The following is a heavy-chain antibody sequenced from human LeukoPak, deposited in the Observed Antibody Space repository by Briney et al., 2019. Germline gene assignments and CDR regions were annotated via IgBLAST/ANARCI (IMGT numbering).Heavy chain of an antibody. CDR3: ARGEDGDYYFQH. J-gene: IGHJ1*01. CDR2: IHYSWST. V-gene: IGHV4-59*12. Sequence: SETLSLTCTVSGGSMNTYFWSWIRQPPGKGLEWIGHIHYSWSTTYNPSLKSRVTISVDTSKNQFSLKLSSVTAADTAVYYCARGEDGDYYFQHWGQGTLVTVSS. D-gene: IGHD4-17*01. CDR1: GGSMNTYF.